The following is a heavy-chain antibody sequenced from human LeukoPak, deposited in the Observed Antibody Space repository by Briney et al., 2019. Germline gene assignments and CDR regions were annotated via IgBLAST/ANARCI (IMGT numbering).Heavy chain of an antibody. D-gene: IGHD3-22*01. Sequence: GGSLRLSCAASGFTFSNAWMSRVRQAPGKGLEWVGRIKSKTDGGTTDYAAPVKGRFTISRDDSKNTLYLQMNSLKTEDTAVYYCTTDLHYYDSSGYYYVGTNDYWGQGTLVTVSS. CDR2: IKSKTDGGTT. J-gene: IGHJ4*02. V-gene: IGHV3-15*01. CDR1: GFTFSNAW. CDR3: TTDLHYYDSSGYYYVGTNDY.